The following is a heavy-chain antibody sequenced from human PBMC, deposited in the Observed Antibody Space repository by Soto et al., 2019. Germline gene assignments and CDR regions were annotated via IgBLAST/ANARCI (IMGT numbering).Heavy chain of an antibody. CDR1: GGSISSYY. CDR3: ARGALIVVVNDAFDI. CDR2: IYYSGST. D-gene: IGHD3-22*01. Sequence: SETLSLTCTVSGGSISSYYWSWIRQPPGKGLEWIGYIYYSGSTNYNPSLKSRVTISVDTSKNQFSLKLSSVTAADTAVYYCARGALIVVVNDAFDIWGQGTMVTVSS. V-gene: IGHV4-59*01. J-gene: IGHJ3*02.